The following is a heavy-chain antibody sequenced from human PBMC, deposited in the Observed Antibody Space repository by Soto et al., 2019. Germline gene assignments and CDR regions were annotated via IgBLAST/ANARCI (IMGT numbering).Heavy chain of an antibody. Sequence: GGSLRLSCAASGFTFSSYGMHWVRQAPGKGLEWVAVISYDGSNKYYADSVKGRFTISRDNSKNTLYLQMNSLRAEDTAVYYCVKGAVTLTIDYWGQGTLVTVSS. J-gene: IGHJ4*02. CDR1: GFTFSSYG. D-gene: IGHD4-4*01. CDR3: VKGAVTLTIDY. CDR2: ISYDGSNK. V-gene: IGHV3-30*18.